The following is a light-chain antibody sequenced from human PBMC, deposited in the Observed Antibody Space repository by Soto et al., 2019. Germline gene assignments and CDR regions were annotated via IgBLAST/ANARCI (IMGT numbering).Light chain of an antibody. CDR1: QSVGSNY. CDR3: QKHGSSPFT. V-gene: IGKV3-20*01. J-gene: IGKJ3*01. CDR2: GAS. Sequence: IVLTQSPGTLSLSPGARATLSCRASQSVGSNYLAWYQQKPGQAPRLLIYGASNRATGIPDRFSASGSGTDFTLTISRLKPEDFAVYYCQKHGSSPFTFGPGTKVDI.